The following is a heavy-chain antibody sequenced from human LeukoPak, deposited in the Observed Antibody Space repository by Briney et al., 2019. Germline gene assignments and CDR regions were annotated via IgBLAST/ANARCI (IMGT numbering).Heavy chain of an antibody. Sequence: SETLSLTCTVSGGSISSYHWSWIRQPPGKGLEWIGYIYYSGSTNYNPSLKSRVTISVDTSKNQFSLKLSSVTAADTAVYYCARARDGYNYGYWGQGTLVTVSS. V-gene: IGHV4-59*01. CDR2: IYYSGST. D-gene: IGHD5-24*01. CDR1: GGSISSYH. J-gene: IGHJ4*02. CDR3: ARARDGYNYGY.